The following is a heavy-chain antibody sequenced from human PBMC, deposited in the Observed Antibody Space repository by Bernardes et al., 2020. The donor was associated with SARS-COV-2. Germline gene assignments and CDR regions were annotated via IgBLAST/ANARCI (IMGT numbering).Heavy chain of an antibody. CDR3: ASRYCTGAACYAASYMAFDI. J-gene: IGHJ3*02. D-gene: IGHD2-8*02. CDR1: GLTFSGYW. V-gene: IGHV3-7*02. Sequence: GGSLRLSCAASGLTFSGYWLIWVRQAPGKGLEWVANIRPDGSEKYYVDAVKGRFTVSRDNTRNSLYLQMDSLRVEDTAMYYCASRYCTGAACYAASYMAFDIWGPGTMVTVSS. CDR2: IRPDGSEK.